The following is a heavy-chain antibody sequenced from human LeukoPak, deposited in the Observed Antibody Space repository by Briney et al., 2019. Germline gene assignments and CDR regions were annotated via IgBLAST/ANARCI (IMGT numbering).Heavy chain of an antibody. CDR1: GYTFTSYA. V-gene: IGHV1-3*01. Sequence: ASVKVSCTASGYTFTSYAMHGVRRAPGQRLEWMGWINAGNGDTKYSQKFQGRVTIARDTSASTAYMELSSLRSEDTAVYYCARDRGGTGDFDYWGQGTLVTVSS. CDR2: INAGNGDT. D-gene: IGHD1-1*01. J-gene: IGHJ4*02. CDR3: ARDRGGTGDFDY.